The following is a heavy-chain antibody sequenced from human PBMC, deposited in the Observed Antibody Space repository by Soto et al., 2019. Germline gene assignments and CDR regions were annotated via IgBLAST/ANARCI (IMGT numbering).Heavy chain of an antibody. CDR2: ISYDGSNK. Sequence: GGSLRISCAASGFTFSSYGMHWVRQAPGKGLEWVAVISYDGSNKYYADSVKGRFTISRDNSKNTLYLQMNSLRAEDTAVYYCAKGAAAAITYWGQGTLVTV. CDR1: GFTFSSYG. V-gene: IGHV3-30*18. J-gene: IGHJ4*02. D-gene: IGHD6-13*01. CDR3: AKGAAAAITY.